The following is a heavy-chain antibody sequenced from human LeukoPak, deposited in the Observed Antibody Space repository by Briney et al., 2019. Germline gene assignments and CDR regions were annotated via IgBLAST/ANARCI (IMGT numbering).Heavy chain of an antibody. V-gene: IGHV4-34*01. CDR2: INHSGST. Sequence: PSETLSLTCTVSGGSISSYYWSWIRQPPGKGLEWIGEINHSGSTNYNPSLKSRVTISVDTSKNQFSLKLSSVTAADTAVYYCASAYSSSWDFDYWGQGTLVTVSS. CDR3: ASAYSSSWDFDY. J-gene: IGHJ4*02. D-gene: IGHD6-13*01. CDR1: GGSISSYY.